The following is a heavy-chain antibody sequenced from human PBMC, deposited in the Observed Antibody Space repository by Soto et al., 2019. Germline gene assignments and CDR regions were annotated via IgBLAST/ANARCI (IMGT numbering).Heavy chain of an antibody. CDR1: GGSISSGGYS. Sequence: SETLSLTCAVSGGSISSGGYSWSWIRQPPGKGLEWIGYIYHSGSTYYNPSLKSRVTISVDRSKNQFSLKLSSVTAADTAVYYCARGGDFWSGYNEPYYFDYWGQGTLVTVSS. CDR2: IYHSGST. CDR3: ARGGDFWSGYNEPYYFDY. J-gene: IGHJ4*02. D-gene: IGHD3-3*01. V-gene: IGHV4-30-2*01.